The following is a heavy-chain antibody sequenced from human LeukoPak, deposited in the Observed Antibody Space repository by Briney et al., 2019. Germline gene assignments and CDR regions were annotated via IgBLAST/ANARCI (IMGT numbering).Heavy chain of an antibody. V-gene: IGHV4-31*03. D-gene: IGHD4-23*01. CDR1: GGSISSGGYY. J-gene: IGHJ5*02. CDR3: ARAPLYGGHADWFDP. Sequence: PSQTLSLTCTVSGGSISSGGYYWSWIRQHPGKGLEWIGFIYYSGSTFYNPSLKSRVTISVDTSKNQFSLKLTSVTAADTAVYYCARAPLYGGHADWFDPWGQGTLVTVSS. CDR2: IYYSGST.